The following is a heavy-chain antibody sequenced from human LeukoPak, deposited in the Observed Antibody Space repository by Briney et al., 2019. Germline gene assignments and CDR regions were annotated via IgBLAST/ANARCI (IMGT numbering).Heavy chain of an antibody. CDR3: ARITVTNDAFDI. Sequence: PSETLSLTCAVYGGSFSGYYWSWIRQPPGKGLEWIGEINHSGSTNYNPSLKSRVTISVDTSKNQFSPKLSSVTAADTAVYYCARITVTNDAFDIWGQGTMVTVSS. CDR1: GGSFSGYY. CDR2: INHSGST. J-gene: IGHJ3*02. D-gene: IGHD4-17*01. V-gene: IGHV4-34*01.